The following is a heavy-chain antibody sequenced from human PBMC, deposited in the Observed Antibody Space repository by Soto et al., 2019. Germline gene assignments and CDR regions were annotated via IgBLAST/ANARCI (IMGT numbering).Heavy chain of an antibody. CDR3: ARDKSDILTGYYFDY. Sequence: LGGSLRLSCAASGFTFSSYSMNWVRQAPGKGLEWVSSISSSSSYIYYADSVKGRFTISRDNAKNSLYLQMNSLRAEDTAVYYCARDKSDILTGYYFDYWGQGTLVTVSS. CDR1: GFTFSSYS. V-gene: IGHV3-21*01. D-gene: IGHD3-9*01. J-gene: IGHJ4*02. CDR2: ISSSSSYI.